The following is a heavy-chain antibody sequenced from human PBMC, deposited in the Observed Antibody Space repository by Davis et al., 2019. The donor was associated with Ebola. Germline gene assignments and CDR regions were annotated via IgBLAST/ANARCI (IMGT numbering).Heavy chain of an antibody. CDR3: VFSLGFWSGYYFFH. CDR1: GDSVSSNSVV. V-gene: IGHV6-1*01. D-gene: IGHD3-3*01. Sequence: MPSETLSLTCAISGDSVSSNSVVWNWIRQSPSRGLEWLGRTYYRSKWYNDYAVSMKSRITINPETSKNQFSLQLNSVTPEDTAVYYCVFSLGFWSGYYFFHWGQGTLVTVSS. CDR2: TYYRSKWYN. J-gene: IGHJ4*02.